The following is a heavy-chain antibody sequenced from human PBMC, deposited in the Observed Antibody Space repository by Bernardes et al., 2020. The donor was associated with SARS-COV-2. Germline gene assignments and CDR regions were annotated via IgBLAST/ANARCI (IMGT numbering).Heavy chain of an antibody. CDR1: GFTFSNYW. D-gene: IGHD6-13*01. J-gene: IGHJ6*02. V-gene: IGHV3-7*01. CDR3: AKDLIAAADSYYYYGMDV. CDR2: IKQDGSEK. Sequence: GGSLRLSCIASGFTFSNYWMSWVRQAPGKGLEWVANIKQDGSEKYYVDSVKGRFTISRDNAKNSVYLQMSSLRAEDTAVYYCAKDLIAAADSYYYYGMDVWGQGTTVTVSS.